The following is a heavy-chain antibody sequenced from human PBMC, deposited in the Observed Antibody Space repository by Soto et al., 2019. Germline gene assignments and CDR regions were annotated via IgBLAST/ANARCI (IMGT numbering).Heavy chain of an antibody. CDR2: ISDDGRSQ. Sequence: QVQLVESGGGVVQPGRSLRLSCAASGFTFSNYAMHWVRQAPGKGLEWVAVISDDGRSQHYGDSVRGRFTIARDDSKNTVYMQMMSLRPYDTAVYYCASGLVVVIAQDWFDPWGQGTLVTVSS. CDR3: ASGLVVVIAQDWFDP. J-gene: IGHJ5*02. V-gene: IGHV3-30*04. D-gene: IGHD2-21*01. CDR1: GFTFSNYA.